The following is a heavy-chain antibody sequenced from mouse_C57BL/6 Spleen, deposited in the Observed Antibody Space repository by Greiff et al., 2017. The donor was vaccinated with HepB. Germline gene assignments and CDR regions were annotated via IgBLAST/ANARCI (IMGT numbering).Heavy chain of an antibody. J-gene: IGHJ4*01. CDR3: ARQGLSGTRYAMDY. D-gene: IGHD4-1*01. V-gene: IGHV2-6-1*01. Sequence: QVQLKESGPGLVAPSQSLSITCTVSGFSLTSYGVHWVRQPPGKGLEWLVVIWSDGSTTYNSALKSRLSISKDNSKSQVFLKMNSLQTDDTAMYYCARQGLSGTRYAMDYWGQGTSVTVSS. CDR2: IWSDGST. CDR1: GFSLTSYG.